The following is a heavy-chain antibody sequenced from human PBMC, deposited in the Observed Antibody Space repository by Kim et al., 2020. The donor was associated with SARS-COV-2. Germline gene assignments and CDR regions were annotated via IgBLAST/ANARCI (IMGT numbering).Heavy chain of an antibody. Sequence: GGSLRLSCAASGFTFSSYEMNWVRQAPGKGLEWVSYISSSGSTIYYADSVKGRFTISRDNAKNSLYLQMNSLRAEDTAVYYCARVSNYYYYGMDVWGQGTTVTVSS. CDR1: GFTFSSYE. CDR2: ISSSGSTI. CDR3: ARVSNYYYYGMDV. J-gene: IGHJ6*02. V-gene: IGHV3-48*03.